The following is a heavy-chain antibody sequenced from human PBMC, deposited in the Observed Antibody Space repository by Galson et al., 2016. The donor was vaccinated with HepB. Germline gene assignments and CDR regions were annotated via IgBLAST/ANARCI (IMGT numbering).Heavy chain of an antibody. J-gene: IGHJ4*02. CDR3: ASHGGSPSGILGPTEGLDY. Sequence: SLRLSCAASGFIVSGNYMTWVRQAPGKGLEWVSVIYGGGSTYYADSVKGRFIISRDNSKNTLYLQMNNVRVADTAVYFCASHGGSPSGILGPTEGLDYWGLGTLVTVSS. D-gene: IGHD1-26*01. V-gene: IGHV3-53*01. CDR1: GFIVSGNY. CDR2: IYGGGST.